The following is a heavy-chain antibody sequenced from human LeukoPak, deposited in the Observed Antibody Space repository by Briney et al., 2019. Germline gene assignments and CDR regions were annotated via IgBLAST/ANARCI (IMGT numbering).Heavy chain of an antibody. V-gene: IGHV3-49*03. J-gene: IGHJ4*02. CDR2: IRSKAYGGTA. CDR3: TCVGQWPVGGDY. D-gene: IGHD6-19*01. Sequence: PGGSLRLSCTASGFTFGDYAMSWFRQAPGKGLEWVGFIRSKAYGGTAEYAASVKGRFTISRDDSKSIAYLQMNSLKTEDTAVYYCTCVGQWPVGGDYWGQGTLVTVSS. CDR1: GFTFGDYA.